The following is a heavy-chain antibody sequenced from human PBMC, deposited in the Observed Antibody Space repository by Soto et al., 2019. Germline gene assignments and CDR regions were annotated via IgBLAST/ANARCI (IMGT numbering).Heavy chain of an antibody. CDR1: GYSFTKYW. CDR3: ARYCSSSSCSQLYGMDV. Sequence: GESLKISCKGSGYSFTKYWIIWVRQVPGKGLEWMGRIDTSYSYSHYSPSFQGHVTISVDKSISTGYLQWSSLKASDTAMYYCARYCSSSSCSQLYGMDVWGQGTTVTVSS. J-gene: IGHJ6*02. CDR2: IDTSYSYS. V-gene: IGHV5-10-1*01. D-gene: IGHD2-15*01.